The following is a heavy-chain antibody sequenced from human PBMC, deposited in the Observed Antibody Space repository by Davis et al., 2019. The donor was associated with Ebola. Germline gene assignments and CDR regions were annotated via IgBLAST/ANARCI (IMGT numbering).Heavy chain of an antibody. J-gene: IGHJ5*02. CDR1: GYTFTSYG. CDR3: ARSRAYSSSWYLWFDP. V-gene: IGHV1-18*04. Sequence: ASVKVSCKASGYTFTSYGISWVRQAPGQGLEWMGWISAYNDNTNYAQKLQGRVTMTTDTSTSTAYMELRSLRSDDTAVYYWARSRAYSSSWYLWFDPWGQGTLVTVSS. CDR2: ISAYNDNT. D-gene: IGHD6-13*01.